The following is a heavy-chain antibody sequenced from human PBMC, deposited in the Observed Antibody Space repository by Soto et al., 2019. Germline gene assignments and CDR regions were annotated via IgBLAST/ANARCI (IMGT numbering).Heavy chain of an antibody. V-gene: IGHV3-30*18. CDR1: GFTFSSYG. CDR3: AKDNYYDSSGYYRRPNY. CDR2: ISYDGSNK. D-gene: IGHD3-22*01. J-gene: IGHJ4*02. Sequence: AGGSLRLSCAASGFTFSSYGMHWVRQAPGKGLEWVAVISYDGSNKYYADSVKGRFTISRDNSKNTLYLQMNSLRAEDTAVYYCAKDNYYDSSGYYRRPNYWGQGTLVTVSS.